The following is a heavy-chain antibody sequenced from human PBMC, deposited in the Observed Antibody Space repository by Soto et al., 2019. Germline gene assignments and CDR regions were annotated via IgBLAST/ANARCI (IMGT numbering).Heavy chain of an antibody. Sequence: QVQLVQSGAEVKKPGSSVKVSCKASGGTFSSYAISWVRQAPGQGLEWMGGIIPIFGTANYAQKFQGRVTIPADESTSTAYMELRSLRSEDTAVYYCARSCSGGSCYSGYYYYGMDVWGQGTTVTVSS. J-gene: IGHJ6*02. CDR2: IIPIFGTA. CDR3: ARSCSGGSCYSGYYYYGMDV. V-gene: IGHV1-69*01. D-gene: IGHD2-15*01. CDR1: GGTFSSYA.